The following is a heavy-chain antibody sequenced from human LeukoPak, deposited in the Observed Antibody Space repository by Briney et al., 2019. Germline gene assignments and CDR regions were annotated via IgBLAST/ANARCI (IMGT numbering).Heavy chain of an antibody. Sequence: SETLSLTCTVSGGSISSGGYCWSWIRQHPGKGLEWIGYIYYSGSTYYNPSLKSRVTISVDTSKNQFSLKLSSVTAADTAVYYCASRATGGYDPFDYWGQGTLVTVSS. CDR3: ASRATGGYDPFDY. J-gene: IGHJ4*02. CDR1: GGSISSGGYC. CDR2: IYYSGST. V-gene: IGHV4-31*03. D-gene: IGHD5-12*01.